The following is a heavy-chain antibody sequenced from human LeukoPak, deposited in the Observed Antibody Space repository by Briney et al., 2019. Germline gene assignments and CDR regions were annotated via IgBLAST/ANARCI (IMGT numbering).Heavy chain of an antibody. CDR1: GYTFTSYY. CDR3: ARVGGIAVAGTVNDAFDI. J-gene: IGHJ3*02. V-gene: IGHV1-46*01. CDR2: LNPSGGST. D-gene: IGHD6-19*01. Sequence: ASVKVSCKASGYTFTSYYMHWVRQAPGQGLEWMGMLNPSGGSTSYAQKFQGRVTMTRDTSTSTVYMELSSLRSEDTAVYYCARVGGIAVAGTVNDAFDIWGQGTMVTVSS.